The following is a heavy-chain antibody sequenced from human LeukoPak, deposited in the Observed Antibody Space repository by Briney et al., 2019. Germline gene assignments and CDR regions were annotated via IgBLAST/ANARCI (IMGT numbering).Heavy chain of an antibody. D-gene: IGHD4-23*01. CDR3: ARYYGGNSYYGMDV. V-gene: IGHV1-69*04. CDR1: GGTFSSYA. Sequence: SVKVSCKASGGTFSSYAISWVRQAPGQGLEWMGRIIPILGIANYAQKFQGRVTITADKSTSTAYMELSSLRSEDTAVYYCARYYGGNSYYGMDVWGQGTTVTVSS. CDR2: IIPILGIA. J-gene: IGHJ6*02.